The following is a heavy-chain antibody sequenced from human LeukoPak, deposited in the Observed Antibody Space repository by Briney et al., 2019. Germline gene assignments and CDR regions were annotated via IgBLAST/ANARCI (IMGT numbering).Heavy chain of an antibody. D-gene: IGHD5-24*01. CDR3: ARQDGRALYYFDY. CDR1: GSIFTYYW. CDR2: IYPADSDT. Sequence: PGESLNTSCQGSGSIFTYYWIGWVRQLPGKGLEWMGIIYPADSDTRYSPSFQGQATISADKSTSTAYLQWSSLKASDTAMYYCARQDGRALYYFDYWGQGTLVTVSS. J-gene: IGHJ4*02. V-gene: IGHV5-51*01.